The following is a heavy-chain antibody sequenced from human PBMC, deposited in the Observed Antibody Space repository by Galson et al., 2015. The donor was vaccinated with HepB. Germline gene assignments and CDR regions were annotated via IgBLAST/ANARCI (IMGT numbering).Heavy chain of an antibody. D-gene: IGHD6-6*01. Sequence: SLRLSCAASGFTFDDYVMHWVRQAPGKGLEWVSGISWNTDTIGYADSVKGRFTISRDNAKNSLYLQMNSLRAEDTALYYCVKDRSSHYYYMDVWGKGTTVTVSS. J-gene: IGHJ6*03. CDR3: VKDRSSHYYYMDV. CDR2: ISWNTDTI. V-gene: IGHV3-9*01. CDR1: GFTFDDYV.